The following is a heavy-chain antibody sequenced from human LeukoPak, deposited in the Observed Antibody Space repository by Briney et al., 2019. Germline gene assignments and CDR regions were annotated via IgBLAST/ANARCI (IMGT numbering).Heavy chain of an antibody. CDR1: GGSINSHY. J-gene: IGHJ3*02. CDR3: ACTPGITMVRGVIISAVEI. Sequence: SETLSLTCTVSGGSINSHYWSWNRQPPEKGLEWIGYIYYSGSTNYNPSLKSRVTITVNTSKNQFSLKLNSVNAADTDVYYCACTPGITMVRGVIISAVEIWGQGTMVTVSS. D-gene: IGHD3-10*01. V-gene: IGHV4-59*11. CDR2: IYYSGST.